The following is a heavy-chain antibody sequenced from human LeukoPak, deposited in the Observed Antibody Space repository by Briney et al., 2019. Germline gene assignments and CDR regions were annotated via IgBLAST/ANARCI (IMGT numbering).Heavy chain of an antibody. D-gene: IGHD6-19*01. CDR2: IYYSGST. Sequence: PSETLSLTCTVSGGSISSNYWSWIRQPPEKGLEWIGYIYYSGSTNYNPSLKSRVTLSVDTSKNQFSLKLTSVTAADTAVYYCARTGYSSGFDPWGQGTLVTVSS. CDR3: ARTGYSSGFDP. V-gene: IGHV4-59*01. J-gene: IGHJ5*02. CDR1: GGSISSNY.